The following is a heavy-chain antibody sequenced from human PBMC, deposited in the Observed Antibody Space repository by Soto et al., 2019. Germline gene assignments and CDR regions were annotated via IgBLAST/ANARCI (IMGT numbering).Heavy chain of an antibody. J-gene: IGHJ6*02. Sequence: LTCTVSGGSITSSYWSWIRRPPGKGLEWIAYIYDTGISGYTPSTSYNPSLKSRVTMSVDTSKSQFSLKLTSVTAAYTAVYYCARGEHAFFYYGLDVWGQGITVTVSS. CDR1: GGSITSSY. V-gene: IGHV4-59*01. CDR2: IYDTGISGYTPST. CDR3: ARGEHAFFYYGLDV.